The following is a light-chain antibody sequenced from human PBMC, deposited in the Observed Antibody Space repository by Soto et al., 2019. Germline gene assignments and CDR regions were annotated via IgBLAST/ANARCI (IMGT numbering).Light chain of an antibody. CDR2: LGS. CDR1: QSLLSSNGNNY. Sequence: DIVLTQSPLSLPVTPGEPASISCRSSQSLLSSNGNNYLDWYLQKPGQSPQLLIYLGSNRASGVPDRFSGSGSGTEFTLKISRVEAEDAGVYYCIQALQTPRTFGQWTKVAIK. V-gene: IGKV2-28*01. J-gene: IGKJ1*01. CDR3: IQALQTPRT.